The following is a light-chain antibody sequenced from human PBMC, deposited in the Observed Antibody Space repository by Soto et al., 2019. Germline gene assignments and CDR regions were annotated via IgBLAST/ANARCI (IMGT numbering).Light chain of an antibody. CDR3: QAYDYSLTAAV. V-gene: IGLV1-40*01. J-gene: IGLJ3*02. CDR2: GNR. Sequence: QSVLTQPPSVSGSPGQRVTISCTGNSSNLGSGYDVHWYQQLPGAAPKLVIFGNRNRPSGVPERFSGSKSGTSASLAITGLQAEDGADYYGQAYDYSLTAAVFGGGTQLTVL. CDR1: SSNLGSGYD.